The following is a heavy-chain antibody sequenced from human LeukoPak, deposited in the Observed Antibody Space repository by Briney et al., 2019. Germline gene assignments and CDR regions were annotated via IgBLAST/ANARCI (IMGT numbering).Heavy chain of an antibody. Sequence: GGSLRLSCAASGFTFRSYSMNWVRQAPGKRLEWLSSITSSGSHMYYADSVKGRFTISRDNAKSTLYLQMNSLSAEDTAVYYCARGRGSYDILFDYWGQGTLVTVSS. D-gene: IGHD3-22*01. J-gene: IGHJ4*02. V-gene: IGHV3-21*06. CDR1: GFTFRSYS. CDR3: ARGRGSYDILFDY. CDR2: ITSSGSHM.